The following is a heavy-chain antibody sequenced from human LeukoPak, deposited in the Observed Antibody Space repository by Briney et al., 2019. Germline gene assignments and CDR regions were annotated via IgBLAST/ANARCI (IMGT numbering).Heavy chain of an antibody. D-gene: IGHD5-18*01. Sequence: SETLSLTCTVSGGSISSSSYYWGWIRQPPGKGLEWIGSIYYSGSTYYNPSLKSRVTTSADTSKNQFSLKLSSVTAADTAVYYCARVGYSYGYGAYFDYWGQGTLVTVSS. CDR1: GGSISSSSYY. J-gene: IGHJ4*02. V-gene: IGHV4-39*07. CDR3: ARVGYSYGYGAYFDY. CDR2: IYYSGST.